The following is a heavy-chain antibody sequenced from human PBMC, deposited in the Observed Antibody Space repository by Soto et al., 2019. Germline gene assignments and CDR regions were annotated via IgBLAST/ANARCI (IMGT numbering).Heavy chain of an antibody. V-gene: IGHV3-23*01. CDR2: ISGIGDT. J-gene: IGHJ4*02. Sequence: LSCAASGFTFSTYAMNWVRQAPGKGLEWVSGISGIGDTYYADSVKGRFTISRDNSKNTLYLQMNSLRAEDTAVYYCARDYDSSGYYPQTYYFEYWGQGTLVTVSS. CDR1: GFTFSTYA. D-gene: IGHD3-22*01. CDR3: ARDYDSSGYYPQTYYFEY.